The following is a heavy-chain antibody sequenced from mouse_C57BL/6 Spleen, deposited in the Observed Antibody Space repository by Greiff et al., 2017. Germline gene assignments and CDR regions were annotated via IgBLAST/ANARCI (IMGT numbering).Heavy chain of an antibody. CDR2: IWGGGST. CDR3: AKHVGDGYYGGAMDY. V-gene: IGHV2-9*01. Sequence: QVQLQQSGPGLVAPSQSLSITCTVSGFSLTSYGVDWVRQPPGKGLEWLGVIWGGGSTNYHSALMSRLSISKDNSKSQVFLKMNSLQTDDTAMYYCAKHVGDGYYGGAMDYWGQGTSVTVSS. D-gene: IGHD2-3*01. J-gene: IGHJ4*01. CDR1: GFSLTSYG.